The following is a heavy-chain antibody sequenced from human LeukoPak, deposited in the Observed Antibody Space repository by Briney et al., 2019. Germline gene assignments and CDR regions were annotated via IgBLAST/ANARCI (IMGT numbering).Heavy chain of an antibody. V-gene: IGHV4-34*01. D-gene: IGHD6-13*01. CDR1: GGSFSGYY. CDR2: INHSGST. CDR3: ARGIAAAGPRED. J-gene: IGHJ4*02. Sequence: SETLSLTCAVYGGSFSGYYWSWIRQPPGKGLEWIGEINHSGSTNYTPSLKSRVTISVDTSKNQFSLKLSSVTAADTAVYYCARGIAAAGPREDWGQGTLVTVSS.